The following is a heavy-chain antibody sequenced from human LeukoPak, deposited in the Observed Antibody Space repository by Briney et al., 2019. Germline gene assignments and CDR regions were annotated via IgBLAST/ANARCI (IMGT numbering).Heavy chain of an antibody. CDR2: INAGNGNT. V-gene: IGHV1-3*01. CDR3: ARDRGDYYGSGYFDY. Sequence: ASVKVSCKASGYTFTSYAMHWVRQAPGQRLERVGWINAGNGNTKYSQKFQGRVTITRDTSASTAYMELSSLRSEDTAVYYCARDRGDYYGSGYFDYWGQGTLVTVSS. J-gene: IGHJ4*02. CDR1: GYTFTSYA. D-gene: IGHD3-10*01.